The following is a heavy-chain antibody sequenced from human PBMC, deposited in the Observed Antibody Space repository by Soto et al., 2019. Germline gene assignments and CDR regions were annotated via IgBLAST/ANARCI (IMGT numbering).Heavy chain of an antibody. CDR3: ARLYSGSYQPDY. V-gene: IGHV4-39*01. CDR2: LHSAGST. D-gene: IGHD1-26*01. Sequence: QVQLQESGPRLVKPSETLSLTCSVSGGSVRSSSYYWGWIRQPPGKGLEWIGSLHSAGSTYYSPSVKSRVSISGDTSKNQFSLKVQSVTASDTAMYYCARLYSGSYQPDYWGQGTLVTVSS. CDR1: GGSVRSSSYY. J-gene: IGHJ4*02.